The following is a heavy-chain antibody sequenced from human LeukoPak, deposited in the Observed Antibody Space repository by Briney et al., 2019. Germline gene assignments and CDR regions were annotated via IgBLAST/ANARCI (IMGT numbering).Heavy chain of an antibody. J-gene: IGHJ3*02. CDR1: GYGFPTYW. Sequence: GESLKISCEASGYGFPTYWIGWVRQMPGKGLEWMGNIFPGDSDTRYSPSFQGQVTISADKSISTAHLQWNSLKASDTAMYYCARRNYGGFDIWGQGTMVTVSS. CDR3: ARRNYGGFDI. V-gene: IGHV5-51*01. CDR2: IFPGDSDT. D-gene: IGHD4-17*01.